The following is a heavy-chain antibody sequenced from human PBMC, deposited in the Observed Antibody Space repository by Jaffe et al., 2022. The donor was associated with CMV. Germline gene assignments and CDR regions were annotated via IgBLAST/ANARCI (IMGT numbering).Heavy chain of an antibody. CDR1: GFTFSSYG. V-gene: IGHV3-30*18. J-gene: IGHJ4*02. CDR3: AKGGILHSPEGFDY. CDR2: ISYDGSNK. Sequence: QVQLVESGGGVVQPGRSLRLSCAASGFTFSSYGMHWVRQAPGKGLEWVAVISYDGSNKYYADSVKGRFTISRDNSKNTLYLQMNSLRAEDTAVYYCAKGGILHSPEGFDYWGQGTLVTVSS. D-gene: IGHD1-20*01.